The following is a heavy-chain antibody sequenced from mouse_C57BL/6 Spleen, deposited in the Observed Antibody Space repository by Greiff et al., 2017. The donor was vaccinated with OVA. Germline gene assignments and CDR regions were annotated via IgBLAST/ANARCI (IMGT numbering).Heavy chain of an antibody. CDR3: ARSYYYGSFYAMDY. CDR2: IDPSDSET. J-gene: IGHJ4*01. Sequence: QVHVKQPGAELVRPGSSVKLSCKASGYTFTSYWMHWVKQRPIQGLEWIGNIDPSDSETHYNQKFKDKATLTVDKSSSTAYMQLSSLTSEDSAVYYCARSYYYGSFYAMDYWGQGTSVTVSS. D-gene: IGHD1-1*01. CDR1: GYTFTSYW. V-gene: IGHV1-52*01.